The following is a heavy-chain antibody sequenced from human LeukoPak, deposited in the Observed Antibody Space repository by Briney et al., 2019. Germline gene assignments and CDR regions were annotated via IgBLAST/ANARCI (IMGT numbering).Heavy chain of an antibody. D-gene: IGHD6-19*01. CDR3: ARAYRPSIAVAGTNAFDI. Sequence: ASVKVSCKASGYTFTSYGISWVRQAPGQGLEWMGWISAYNGNTNYAQKLQGRVTMTTDTSTSTAYMELRSLRSDDTAVYYCARAYRPSIAVAGTNAFDIWGQGTMVTVSS. CDR2: ISAYNGNT. J-gene: IGHJ3*02. CDR1: GYTFTSYG. V-gene: IGHV1-18*01.